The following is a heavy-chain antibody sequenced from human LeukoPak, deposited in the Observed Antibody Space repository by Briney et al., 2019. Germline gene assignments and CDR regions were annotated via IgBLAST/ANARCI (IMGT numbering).Heavy chain of an antibody. CDR1: GGTFTSYA. Sequence: SVKVSCKASGGTFTSYAISWVRHAPGQGLEWMGGIIPIFGTANYAQKFQGRVTITADESTSTAYMELSSLRSEDTAVYYCARGLGTQNAFDIWGQGTMVTVSS. D-gene: IGHD7-27*01. CDR3: ARGLGTQNAFDI. CDR2: IIPIFGTA. J-gene: IGHJ3*02. V-gene: IGHV1-69*13.